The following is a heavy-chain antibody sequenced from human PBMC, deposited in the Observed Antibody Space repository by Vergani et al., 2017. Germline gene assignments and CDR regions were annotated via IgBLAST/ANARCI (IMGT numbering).Heavy chain of an antibody. CDR2: INPNSGGT. V-gene: IGHV1-2*04. CDR1: GYTFTGYY. J-gene: IGHJ6*02. Sequence: QVQLVQSGAEVKKPGASVKVSCKASGYTFTGYYMHWVRQAPGQGLEWMGWINPNSGGTNYAQKFQGWVTMTRDTSISKAYMELSRLGSDDTAVYYCARDSHGITMVRGVLYGMDVWGQGTTVTVSS. D-gene: IGHD3-10*01. CDR3: ARDSHGITMVRGVLYGMDV.